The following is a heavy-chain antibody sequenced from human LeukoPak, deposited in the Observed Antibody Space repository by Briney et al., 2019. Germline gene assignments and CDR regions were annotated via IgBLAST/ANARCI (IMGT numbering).Heavy chain of an antibody. J-gene: IGHJ4*02. V-gene: IGHV3-7*01. Sequence: GDSLRLSCAVSGFTFSSYWVIWFRQAPGKGLEWVAHINQDGSVKNYVDSVKGRFTISRDNANNFLYLQMNSLRAEDTAVYYCTKDKNWNVCDYWGRGTLVTVSS. CDR3: TKDKNWNVCDY. CDR2: INQDGSVK. D-gene: IGHD1-1*01. CDR1: GFTFSSYW.